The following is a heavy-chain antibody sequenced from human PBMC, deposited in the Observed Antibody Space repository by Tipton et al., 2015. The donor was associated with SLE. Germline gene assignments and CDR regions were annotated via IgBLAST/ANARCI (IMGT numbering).Heavy chain of an antibody. D-gene: IGHD6-13*01. CDR2: ITWDGGDT. V-gene: IGHV3-43D*03. CDR1: GFTFDDYA. CDR3: ARFNSSNWYYYYYYGMDV. J-gene: IGHJ6*02. Sequence: SLRLSCAASGFTFDDYAMHWVRQAPGKGPEWVSLITWDGGDTYYADSVKGRFIISRDNAKNSPYLQMNSLRVEDTAVYYCARFNSSNWYYYYYYGMDVWGQGTTVTVSS.